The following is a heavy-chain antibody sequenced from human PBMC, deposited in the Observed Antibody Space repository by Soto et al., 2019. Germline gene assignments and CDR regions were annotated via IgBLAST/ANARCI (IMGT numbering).Heavy chain of an antibody. V-gene: IGHV5-10-1*01. CDR3: ARQNSPPNYYYYGMDV. Sequence: SMQISCQGAEDSGTIYWISWVRQMPGKGLEWMGRIDPSDSYTNYSPSFQGHVTISADKSISTAYLQWSSLKASDTAMYYCARQNSPPNYYYYGMDVWGQGTTVTVSS. J-gene: IGHJ6*02. CDR2: IDPSDSYT. CDR1: EDSGTIYW.